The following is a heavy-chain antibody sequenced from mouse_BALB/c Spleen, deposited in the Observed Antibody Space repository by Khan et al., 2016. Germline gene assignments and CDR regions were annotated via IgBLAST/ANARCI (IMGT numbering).Heavy chain of an antibody. CDR3: VRTPTAYYIIVY. V-gene: IGHV3-2*02. CDR1: GYSITSDYA. J-gene: IGHJ4*01. Sequence: EVQLQESGPGLVKPSQSLSLTCTVTGYSITSDYAWNWIRQFPGNKLEWMGYISYSGSTRYYPSLKSRISFTRDTSKNQFFLQLNSVTTEDTSTYYCVRTPTAYYIIVYWCQGTSFIVAS. CDR2: ISYSGST. D-gene: IGHD1-2*01.